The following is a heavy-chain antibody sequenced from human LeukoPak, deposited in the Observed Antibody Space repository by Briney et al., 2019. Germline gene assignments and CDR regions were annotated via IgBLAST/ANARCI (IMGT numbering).Heavy chain of an antibody. V-gene: IGHV2-5*01. CDR2: LYWNDDK. CDR1: GFSLSTSGVG. D-gene: IGHD5-18*01. J-gene: IGHJ3*02. CDR3: AHRGPIQIWSHDAFDI. Sequence: SGPTLVKPTHTLTLTCTFSGFSLSTSGVGVGWIRQPPGKALERLELLYWNDDKRYSTSLKSRLTITMDTSKNQVVLTMTNMDPVDTATYYCAHRGPIQIWSHDAFDIWGQGTMVTVSS.